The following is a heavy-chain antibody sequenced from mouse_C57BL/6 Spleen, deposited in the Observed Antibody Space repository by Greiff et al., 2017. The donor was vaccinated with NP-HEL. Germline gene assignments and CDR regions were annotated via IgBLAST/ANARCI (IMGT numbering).Heavy chain of an antibody. J-gene: IGHJ4*01. V-gene: IGHV10-1*01. CDR3: VSGGYYYGSWNAMDY. D-gene: IGHD1-1*01. Sequence: EVKLMESGGGLVQPKGSLKLSCAASGFSFNTYAMNWVRQAPGKGLEWVARIRSKSNNYATYYADSVKDRFTISRDDSESMLYLQMNNLKTEDTAMYYCVSGGYYYGSWNAMDYWGQGTSVTVSS. CDR1: GFSFNTYA. CDR2: IRSKSNNYAT.